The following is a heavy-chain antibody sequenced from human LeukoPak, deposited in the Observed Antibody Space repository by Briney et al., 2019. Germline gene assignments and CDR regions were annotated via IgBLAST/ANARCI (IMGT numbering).Heavy chain of an antibody. V-gene: IGHV4-59*01. J-gene: IGHJ4*02. CDR2: IYSSGSK. D-gene: IGHD2/OR15-2a*01. CDR3: ARRSSTAPVYFDY. CDR1: GGSISSYS. Sequence: SETLSLTCTVSGGSISSYSWSWIRQPPGKGLEWIGYIYSSGSKNYNPSLKSRLTISVDTSKNQFSLKLSSVTAADTAVYHCARRSSTAPVYFDYWGQGTLVTVSS.